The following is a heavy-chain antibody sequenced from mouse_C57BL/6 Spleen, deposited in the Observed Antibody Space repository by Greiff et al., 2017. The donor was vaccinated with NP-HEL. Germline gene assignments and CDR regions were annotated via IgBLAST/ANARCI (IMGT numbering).Heavy chain of an antibody. CDR1: GYTFTSYW. V-gene: IGHV1-64*01. J-gene: IGHJ3*01. CDR2: IHPNSGST. CDR3: ARSNTPFAY. Sequence: QVQLKQPGAELVKPGASVKLSCKASGYTFTSYWMHWVKQRPGQGLEWIGMIHPNSGSTNYNEKFKSKATLTVDKSSSTAYMQLSSLTSEDSAVYYCARSNTPFAYWGQGTLVTVSA. D-gene: IGHD5-2*01.